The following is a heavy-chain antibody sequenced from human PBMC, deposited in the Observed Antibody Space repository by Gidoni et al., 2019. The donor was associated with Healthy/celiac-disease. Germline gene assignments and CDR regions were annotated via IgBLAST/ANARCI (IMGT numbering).Heavy chain of an antibody. V-gene: IGHV3-64D*08. CDR1: GFTSSSYA. D-gene: IGHD3-22*01. Sequence: EVQLVESGGGLVQPGGSLRLSCSASGFTSSSYAMHWVRQAPGKGLEYVSAISSNGGSTYYADSVKGRFTISRDNSKNTLYLQMSSLRAEDTAVYYCVKDRMYYYDSSGYYDLWGQGTLVTVSS. CDR3: VKDRMYYYDSSGYYDL. CDR2: ISSNGGST. J-gene: IGHJ4*02.